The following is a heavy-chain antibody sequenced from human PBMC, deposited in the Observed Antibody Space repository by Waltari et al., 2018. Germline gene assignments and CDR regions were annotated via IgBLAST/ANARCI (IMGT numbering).Heavy chain of an antibody. D-gene: IGHD2-2*03. CDR3: ARQTLGYCTSAACRRLET. Sequence: QVQLQVSGPRLVSPSATLSLTCAVSGYFINTGSFWGWFRQPPGKGLEWIGNIYHDGTTYYNPSLKHRLMISLDTSKNQFSLRLNFVDVADTAVYYCARQTLGYCTSAACRRLETWGQGILVTVSS. J-gene: IGHJ5*02. CDR1: GYFINTGSF. CDR2: IYHDGTT. V-gene: IGHV4-38-2*01.